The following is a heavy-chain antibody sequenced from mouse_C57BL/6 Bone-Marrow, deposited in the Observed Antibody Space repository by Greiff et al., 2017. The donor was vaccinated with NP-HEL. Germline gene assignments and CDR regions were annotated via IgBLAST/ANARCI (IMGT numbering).Heavy chain of an antibody. CDR3: ARSDPAWFAY. Sequence: QVQLQQSGAELVRPGSSVKLSCKASGYTFTSYWMHWVKQRPIQGLEWIGNINPSDSETPYNQKFKDKATLTVDKSSSTAYMQLSSLTSEDSAVYYCARSDPAWFAYWGQGTLVTVSA. CDR1: GYTFTSYW. V-gene: IGHV1-52*01. CDR2: INPSDSET. J-gene: IGHJ3*01.